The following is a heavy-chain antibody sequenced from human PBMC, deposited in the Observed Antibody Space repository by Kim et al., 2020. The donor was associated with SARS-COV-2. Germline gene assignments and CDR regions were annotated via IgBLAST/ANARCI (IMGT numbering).Heavy chain of an antibody. Sequence: DSVKGRFTISRDNAKNSLYQQMNSLRAEDTAVYYCARDKYYYGSGRYYIECGGQGTLVTVSS. J-gene: IGHJ4*02. V-gene: IGHV3-7*04. CDR3: ARDKYYYGSGRYYIEC. D-gene: IGHD3-10*01.